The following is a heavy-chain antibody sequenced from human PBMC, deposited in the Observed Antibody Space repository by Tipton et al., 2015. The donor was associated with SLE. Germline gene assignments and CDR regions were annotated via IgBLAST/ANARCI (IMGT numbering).Heavy chain of an antibody. V-gene: IGHV4-34*01. D-gene: IGHD6-13*01. CDR3: ARVQQLVRRGSPWFDP. J-gene: IGHJ5*02. CDR1: GGSFSGYY. Sequence: TLSLTCAVYGGSFSGYYWSWIRQPPGKGLEWIWEINHSGSTNYNPSLKSRVTISVDTSKNQFSLKLSSVTAADTAVYYCARVQQLVRRGSPWFDPWGQGTRDTVSS. CDR2: INHSGST.